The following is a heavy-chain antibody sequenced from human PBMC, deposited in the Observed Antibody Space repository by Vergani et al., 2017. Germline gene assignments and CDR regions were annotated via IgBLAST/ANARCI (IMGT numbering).Heavy chain of an antibody. V-gene: IGHV1-69*01. Sequence: QAQLVQSGAEVKKPGSSVKVSCKASGGTFSSYAISWVRQAPGQGLEWMGGIIPIFGTANYAQKLQGRVTITADESTSTAYMELSSLGSEDTAVYYCARDPPMTTVTTSPRGAFDIWGQGTMVTVSS. CDR1: GGTFSSYA. J-gene: IGHJ3*02. CDR2: IIPIFGTA. D-gene: IGHD4-17*01. CDR3: ARDPPMTTVTTSPRGAFDI.